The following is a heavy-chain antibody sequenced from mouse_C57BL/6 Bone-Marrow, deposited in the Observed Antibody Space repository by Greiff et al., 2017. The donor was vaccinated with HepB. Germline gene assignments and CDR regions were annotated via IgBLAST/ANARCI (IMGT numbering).Heavy chain of an antibody. D-gene: IGHD1-1*01. CDR2: IDPSDSYT. CDR1: GYTFTSYW. CDR3: AREAPYYGSEGFAY. J-gene: IGHJ3*01. Sequence: QVQLQQPGAELVKPGASVKLSCKASGYTFTSYWMQWVKQRPGQGLEWIGEIDPSDSYTNYNQKFKGKATLTVDTSSSTAYMQLSSLTSEDSAVYYCAREAPYYGSEGFAYWGQGTLVTVSA. V-gene: IGHV1-50*01.